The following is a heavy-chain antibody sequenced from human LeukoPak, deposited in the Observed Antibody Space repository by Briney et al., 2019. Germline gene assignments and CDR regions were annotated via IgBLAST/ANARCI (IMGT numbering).Heavy chain of an antibody. CDR3: ARKDYFDY. V-gene: IGHV4-39*01. Sequence: TSETLSLTCTVSGGSISSSSYYWGWIRQPPGKGLEWIGSMYYSGSTYYNPSLKSRVTISVDTSKNQFSLKLSSVTAADSAVYYCARKDYFDYWGQGTLVTVSS. J-gene: IGHJ4*02. CDR1: GGSISSSSYY. CDR2: MYYSGST.